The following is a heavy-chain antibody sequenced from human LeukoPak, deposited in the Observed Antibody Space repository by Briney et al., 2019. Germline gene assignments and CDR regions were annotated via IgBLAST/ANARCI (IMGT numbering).Heavy chain of an antibody. V-gene: IGHV3-48*03. J-gene: IGHJ4*02. D-gene: IGHD1-26*01. CDR2: ISSSGSTI. CDR1: GFTFSSYE. Sequence: QPGGSLRLSCAASGFTFSSYEMNWVRQAPGKGLEWVSYISSSGSTIYYADYVKGRFTISRDNAKNSLYLQMNSLRAEDTAVYYCARELLTVPLGYWGQGTLVTVSS. CDR3: ARELLTVPLGY.